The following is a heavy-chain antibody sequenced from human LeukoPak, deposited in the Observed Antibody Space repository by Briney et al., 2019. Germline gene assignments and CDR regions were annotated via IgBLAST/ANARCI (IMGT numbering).Heavy chain of an antibody. V-gene: IGHV1-18*04. CDR1: GYSFTDYF. J-gene: IGHJ4*02. D-gene: IGHD2-2*01. CDR2: ISAYNGNT. CDR3: ARLKYCSSTSCPLGD. Sequence: ASVKVSCKASGYSFTDYFMCWVRQAPGQGLEWMGWISAYNGNTNYAQKLQGRVTMTTDTSTSTAYMELRSLRSDDTAVYYCARLKYCSSTSCPLGDWGQGTLVTVSS.